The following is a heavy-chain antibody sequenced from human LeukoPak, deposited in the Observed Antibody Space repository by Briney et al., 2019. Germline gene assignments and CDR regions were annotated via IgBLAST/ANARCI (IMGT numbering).Heavy chain of an antibody. CDR3: ASLRERSYYARGFDY. CDR1: GYFISSGYY. J-gene: IGHJ4*02. CDR2: IYYSGST. V-gene: IGHV4-38-2*02. D-gene: IGHD1-26*01. Sequence: SETLSLTCTVSGYFISSGYYWGWIRQPPGKGLKWIGSIYYSGSTYYNPSLKSRVTISVDTSKNQFSLKLSSVTAADTAVYYCASLRERSYYARGFDYWGQGTLVTASS.